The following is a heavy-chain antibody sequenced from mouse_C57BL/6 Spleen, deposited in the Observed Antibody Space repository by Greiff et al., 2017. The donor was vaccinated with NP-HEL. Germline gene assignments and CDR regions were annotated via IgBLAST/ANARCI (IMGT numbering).Heavy chain of an antibody. D-gene: IGHD2-5*01. V-gene: IGHV1-64*01. Sequence: QVQLQQPGAELVKPGASVKLSCKASGYTFTSYWMHWVKQRPGQGLEWIGMIHPNSGSTNYNEKFKSKATLTVDKSSSTAYMQLSSLTSEDSAVYYCARGGSNYVQYYAMDYWGQGTSVTVSS. CDR1: GYTFTSYW. J-gene: IGHJ4*01. CDR2: IHPNSGST. CDR3: ARGGSNYVQYYAMDY.